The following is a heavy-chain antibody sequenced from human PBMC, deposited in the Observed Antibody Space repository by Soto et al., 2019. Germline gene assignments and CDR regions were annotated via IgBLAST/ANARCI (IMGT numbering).Heavy chain of an antibody. CDR3: ARDRRSFYHDGSGLDY. V-gene: IGHV4-30-2*01. Sequence: QLQLQESGSGLVRPSQTLSLSCAVSGDSISNGGYSWNWIRQPPGKGLEWIGYIYHGGSTYSNPSLEGRATLSVDTSKNQFSLRLTSVIAADTAVYYCARDRRSFYHDGSGLDYWGQGILVTVSS. CDR2: IYHGGST. J-gene: IGHJ4*02. D-gene: IGHD3-22*01. CDR1: GDSISNGGYS.